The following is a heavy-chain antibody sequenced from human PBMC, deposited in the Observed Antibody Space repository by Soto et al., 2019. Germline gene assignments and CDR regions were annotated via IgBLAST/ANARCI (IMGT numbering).Heavy chain of an antibody. CDR3: ARLLTEGATFREDAFDL. CDR1: RYTFTSHG. J-gene: IGHJ3*01. V-gene: IGHV1-18*01. Sequence: QVQLVQSGGDVKTPGASVKVSCTTFRYTFTSHGIAWVRQAPGQGLKWMGGISTFNGKTDYAQKFQGRGTMTADTLTSTVHMELRSLRSDDTAVYYCARLLTEGATFREDAFDLWGQGTKVTVSS. D-gene: IGHD1-26*01. CDR2: ISTFNGKT.